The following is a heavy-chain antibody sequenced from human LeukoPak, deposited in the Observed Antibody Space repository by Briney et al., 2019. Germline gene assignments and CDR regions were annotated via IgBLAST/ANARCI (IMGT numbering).Heavy chain of an antibody. CDR2: ISGSGGST. J-gene: IGHJ4*02. V-gene: IGHV3-23*01. D-gene: IGHD3-10*01. Sequence: PGGSLRLSCAASGFTFSSYAMSWVRQAPGKGLEWVSAISGSGGSTYYADSVKGRFTISSDNSKNTLYLQMNSLRAEDTAVYYCARGLYGSGSYYFDYWGQGTLVTVSS. CDR3: ARGLYGSGSYYFDY. CDR1: GFTFSSYA.